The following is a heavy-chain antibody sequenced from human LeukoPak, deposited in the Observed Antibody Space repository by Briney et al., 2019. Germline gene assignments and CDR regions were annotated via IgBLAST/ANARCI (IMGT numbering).Heavy chain of an antibody. V-gene: IGHV3-23*01. CDR2: ITGSGGYT. Sequence: GGSLRLSCAASGFTFSNNALSWVRQAPGKGLEWVSAITGSGGYTYYADSVKGRFTISRDNSKNTLYLQMNSLGAEDTAIYYCAKVGVAGGYYWFDPWGQGTLVTVSS. CDR1: GFTFSNNA. J-gene: IGHJ5*02. CDR3: AKVGVAGGYYWFDP. D-gene: IGHD6-19*01.